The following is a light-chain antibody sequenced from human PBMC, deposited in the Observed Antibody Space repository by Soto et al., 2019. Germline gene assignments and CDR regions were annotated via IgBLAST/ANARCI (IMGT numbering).Light chain of an antibody. Sequence: QSALTQPASVSGSPGQSITISCTGTSSDVGAYNSVSWYQQHPDKAPKLIIFSVTYRTSGLSDRFSGSKSDNTASLTISGLRAEDEADYYCSSATSSCPYLFGTGTKLTVL. CDR1: SSDVGAYNS. CDR3: SSATSSCPYL. J-gene: IGLJ1*01. CDR2: SVT. V-gene: IGLV2-14*03.